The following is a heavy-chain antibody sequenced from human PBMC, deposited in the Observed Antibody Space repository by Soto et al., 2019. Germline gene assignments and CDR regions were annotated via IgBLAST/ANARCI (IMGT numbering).Heavy chain of an antibody. CDR1: GCTFSDHW. Sequence: EVQLVESGGGLVQPGGSLRLACAAAGCTFSDHWMHWVRQAPGKGLVWVSRINGDGTNTFYADSVKGRFSISRDNAKNTVYLHMYSLRGEDTAVYYCARGIQYRYGMDVWGQGTKVTVSS. V-gene: IGHV3-74*01. CDR2: INGDGTNT. D-gene: IGHD4-4*01. J-gene: IGHJ6*02. CDR3: ARGIQYRYGMDV.